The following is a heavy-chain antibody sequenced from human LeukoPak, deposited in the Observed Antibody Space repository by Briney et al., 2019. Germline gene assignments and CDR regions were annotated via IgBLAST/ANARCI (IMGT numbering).Heavy chain of an antibody. J-gene: IGHJ4*02. D-gene: IGHD3-10*01. Sequence: QPGGSLRLSCAASGFTFSSYSMNWVRQAPGKGLEWVSYISSSSSTIYYADSVKGRFTISRDNAENSLYLQMNSLRAEDTAVYYCARDRMVRGVYFDYWGQGTLVTVSS. CDR3: ARDRMVRGVYFDY. V-gene: IGHV3-48*04. CDR1: GFTFSSYS. CDR2: ISSSSSTI.